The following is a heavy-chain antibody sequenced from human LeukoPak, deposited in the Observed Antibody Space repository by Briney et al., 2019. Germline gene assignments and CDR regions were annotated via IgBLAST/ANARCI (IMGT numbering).Heavy chain of an antibody. V-gene: IGHV3-7*01. J-gene: IGHJ4*02. CDR1: GLTLSSYW. CDR3: AREGYGPLDF. CDR2: IKQDGSEK. Sequence: GGSLRLSCAASGLTLSSYWMSWVRQAPGKGLEWVANIKQDGSEKYYVDSVEGRFTISRDNAKNSLYLQMNSLRAEDPAVYYCAREGYGPLDFWGQGTLVTVSS. D-gene: IGHD4-17*01.